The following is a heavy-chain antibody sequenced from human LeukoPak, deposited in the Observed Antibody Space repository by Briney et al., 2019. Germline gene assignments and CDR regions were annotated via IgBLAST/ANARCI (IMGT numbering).Heavy chain of an antibody. D-gene: IGHD6-19*01. CDR3: TRHIAVGSPLDY. CDR1: GGSISSSSYY. CDR2: VYYRGGT. V-gene: IGHV4-39*01. J-gene: IGHJ4*02. Sequence: SETLSLTCNVSGGSISSSSYYWVWIRQPPGKGLEWIGSVYYRGGTYYNPALKSRVTVSVDTSKYQFSLNLISLTAADTAVYYCTRHIAVGSPLDYWVQGTLVTVSS.